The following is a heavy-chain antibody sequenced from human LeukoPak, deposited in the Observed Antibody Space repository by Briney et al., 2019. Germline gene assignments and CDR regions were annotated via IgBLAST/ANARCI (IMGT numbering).Heavy chain of an antibody. Sequence: PSETLSLTCAVSGGSFSGYYWSWIRQPPGKGLEWIGEINHSGSTNYNPSLKSRVTISVDTSKNQFSLKLSSVTAADTAVYYCARAPSYCSGGSCYFDYWGQGTLVTVSS. D-gene: IGHD2-15*01. CDR3: ARAPSYCSGGSCYFDY. CDR1: GGSFSGYY. J-gene: IGHJ4*02. CDR2: INHSGST. V-gene: IGHV4-34*01.